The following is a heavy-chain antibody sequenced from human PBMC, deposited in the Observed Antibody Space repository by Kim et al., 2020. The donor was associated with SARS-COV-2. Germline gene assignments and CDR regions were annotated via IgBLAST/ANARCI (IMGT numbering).Heavy chain of an antibody. V-gene: IGHV3-53*01. CDR1: AFSVSANY. D-gene: IGHD3-10*01. Sequence: GGSLRLSCAASAFSVSANYMSWVRQAPGKGLEWVSIIYSGGSTFYADSVKGRFTISRDKSKNTVYLQMNSLRAEDTAGYYCTRDRGVRGFFDYWGQGTLVTVSS. J-gene: IGHJ4*02. CDR3: TRDRGVRGFFDY. CDR2: IYSGGST.